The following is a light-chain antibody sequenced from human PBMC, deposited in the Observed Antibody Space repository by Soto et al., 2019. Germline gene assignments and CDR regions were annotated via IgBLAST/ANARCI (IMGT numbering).Light chain of an antibody. CDR1: QSLLHSNGYNY. V-gene: IGKV2-28*01. J-gene: IGKJ1*01. CDR3: MQALHTPRT. CDR2: LGS. Sequence: DIVMTQSPLSLPVTPGEPASISCRSSQSLLHSNGYNYLDWYLQKPGQSPQLLIYLGSNRASGVTDRYSGSGSGIDFTLKLSRVEAEDDGVYYCMQALHTPRTFGQGTKVEMK.